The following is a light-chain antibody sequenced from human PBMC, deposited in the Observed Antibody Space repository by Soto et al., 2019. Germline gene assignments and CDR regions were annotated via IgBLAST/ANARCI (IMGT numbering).Light chain of an antibody. CDR2: DAS. Sequence: EIVLTYSPRTLSLSPCEGAALFWSSGQSVSSSFLAWYQQKPGQAPRLLIYDASNRATGIPARFSGSGSGTDFTLAISSLEPEDFAVYYCQQRSNWPPLITFGQGTRLEIK. J-gene: IGKJ5*01. CDR3: QQRSNWPPLIT. CDR1: QSVSSSF. V-gene: IGKV3-11*01.